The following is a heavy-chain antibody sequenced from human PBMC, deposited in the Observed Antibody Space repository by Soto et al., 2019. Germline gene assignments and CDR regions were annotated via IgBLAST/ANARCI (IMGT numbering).Heavy chain of an antibody. J-gene: IGHJ4*02. D-gene: IGHD3-10*01. CDR2: ISRISGRT. CDR1: GFIFNSYT. CDR3: AGIGAYLGEFDYFDY. Sequence: GGSLRLSCSASGFIFNSYTMNWVRQAPGKGLEWVSSISRISGRTYYADSVKGRFTIFRDNAENSLHLQVNSLRAEDTAVYYCAGIGAYLGEFDYFDYWGQGTPVTVSS. V-gene: IGHV3-21*01.